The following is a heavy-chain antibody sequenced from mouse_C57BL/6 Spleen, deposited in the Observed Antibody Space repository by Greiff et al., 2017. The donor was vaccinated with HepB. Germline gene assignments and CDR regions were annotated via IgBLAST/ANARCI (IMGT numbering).Heavy chain of an antibody. J-gene: IGHJ1*03. D-gene: IGHD1-1*01. Sequence: QVQRVESGPELVKPGASVKISCKASGYAFSSSWMNWVKQRPGKGLEWIGRIYPGDGDTNYNGKFKGKATLTADKSSSTAYMQLSSLTSEDSAVYFCASHYYGSSYWYFDVWGTGTTVTVSS. V-gene: IGHV1-82*01. CDR3: ASHYYGSSYWYFDV. CDR1: GYAFSSSW. CDR2: IYPGDGDT.